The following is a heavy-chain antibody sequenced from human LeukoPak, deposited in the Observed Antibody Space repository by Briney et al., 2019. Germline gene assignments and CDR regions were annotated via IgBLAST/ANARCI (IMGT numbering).Heavy chain of an antibody. J-gene: IGHJ5*02. CDR3: ARGWELDR. V-gene: IGHV3-7*05. Sequence: GGSLRLSCAASGFPFSRYWLSWVRQAPGKGLEWVANIKQDGSEKYYVDSVKGRFTISRDNAKNSLYLQMNSLRVEDTAVYYCARGWELDRWGQGTLVTVSS. D-gene: IGHD1-26*01. CDR1: GFPFSRYW. CDR2: IKQDGSEK.